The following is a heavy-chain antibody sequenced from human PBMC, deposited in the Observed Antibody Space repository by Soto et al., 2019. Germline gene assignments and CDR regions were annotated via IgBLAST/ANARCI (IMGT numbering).Heavy chain of an antibody. J-gene: IGHJ5*02. V-gene: IGHV4-30-2*01. CDR2: IYHSGST. CDR3: ARGEGVREAAAGTPKNNWFDP. CDR1: GGSISSGGYS. Sequence: PSETLSLTCAVSGGSISSGGYSWSWIRQPPGKGLEWIGYIYHSGSTYYNPSLKSRVTISVDRSKNQFSLKLSSVTAADTAVYYCARGEGVREAAAGTPKNNWFDPWGQGTLVTVSS. D-gene: IGHD6-13*01.